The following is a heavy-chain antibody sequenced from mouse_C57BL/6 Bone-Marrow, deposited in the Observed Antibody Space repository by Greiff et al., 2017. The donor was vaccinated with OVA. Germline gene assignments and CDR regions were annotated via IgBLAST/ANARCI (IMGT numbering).Heavy chain of an antibody. CDR3: ARNWDVYFDY. CDR1: GYSITSGYY. D-gene: IGHD4-1*01. J-gene: IGHJ2*01. V-gene: IGHV3-6*01. Sequence: EVKVEESGPGLVKPSQSLSLTCSVTGYSITSGYYWNWIRQFPGNKLEWMGYISYDGSNNYNPSLKNRISITRDTSKNQFFLKLNSVTTEDTATYYCARNWDVYFDYWGQGTTLTVSS. CDR2: ISYDGSN.